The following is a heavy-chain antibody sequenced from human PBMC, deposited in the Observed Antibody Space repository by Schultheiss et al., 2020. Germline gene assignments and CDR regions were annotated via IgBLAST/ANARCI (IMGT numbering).Heavy chain of an antibody. J-gene: IGHJ4*02. D-gene: IGHD3-22*01. Sequence: ASVKVSCKASGYTFTSSDINWVRQAAGQAPEWMGWMNPDSANTGYAPRFKGRFTMTRDTSISTAYMELRSLRSDDTAVYYCARGSRVVVPDYWGQGTLVTVSS. CDR2: MNPDSANT. V-gene: IGHV1-8*01. CDR3: ARGSRVVVPDY. CDR1: GYTFTSSD.